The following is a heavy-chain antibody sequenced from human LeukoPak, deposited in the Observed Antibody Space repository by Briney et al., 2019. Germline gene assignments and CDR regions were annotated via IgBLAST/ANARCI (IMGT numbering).Heavy chain of an antibody. CDR1: GFTFSSYS. J-gene: IGHJ6*02. Sequence: GGSLRLFCAASGFTFSSYSMNWVRQARGKGLEWVSSISSSSSYIYYAESVRGRFTISRDNDKNSLYLQMNSLRAEDTAVYYCARDRSYSNSMDVWGQGTTVTVSS. CDR3: ARDRSYSNSMDV. D-gene: IGHD4-11*01. V-gene: IGHV3-21*01. CDR2: ISSSSSYI.